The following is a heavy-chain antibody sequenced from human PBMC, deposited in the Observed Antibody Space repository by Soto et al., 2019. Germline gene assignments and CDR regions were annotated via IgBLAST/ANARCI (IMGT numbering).Heavy chain of an antibody. D-gene: IGHD1-7*01. V-gene: IGHV4-31*03. CDR2: IYYRGST. CDR3: ARDRGTGTTYYFDY. J-gene: IGHJ4*02. Sequence: SETLSLTCTVSGASISSGGYYWSWARQHPGKGLEWIGYIYYRGSTYYNPSLKSRLTISADTSKNQFSLKLNSVTAADTAVYYCARDRGTGTTYYFDYWGQGALVTVSS. CDR1: GASISSGGYY.